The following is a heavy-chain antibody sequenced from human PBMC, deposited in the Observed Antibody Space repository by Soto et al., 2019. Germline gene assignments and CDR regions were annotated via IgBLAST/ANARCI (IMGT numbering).Heavy chain of an antibody. D-gene: IGHD3-10*01. CDR3: ARGGSGSLNVFDY. CDR1: GFTFSSYA. Sequence: GGSLRLSCAASGFTFSSYAMHWVRQAPGKGLEWVAVISYDGSNKYYADSVKGRFTISRDNSKNTLYLQLNSLRAEDTAVYYCARGGSGSLNVFDYWGQGTLVTVSS. V-gene: IGHV3-30-3*01. CDR2: ISYDGSNK. J-gene: IGHJ4*02.